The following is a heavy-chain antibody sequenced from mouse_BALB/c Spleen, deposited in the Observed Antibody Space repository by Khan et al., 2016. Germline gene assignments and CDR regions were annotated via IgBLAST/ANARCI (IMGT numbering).Heavy chain of an antibody. CDR2: IYPYNGGT. CDR3: ARGGGWYFDV. CDR1: GYTFTDYN. D-gene: IGHD1-1*02. Sequence: VQLQQSGPELVKPGASVKISCKASGYTFTDYNMHWVKQSHGKSLEWIGYIYPYNGGTGYNQKFKSKATLTVDNSSSTAYMELRSLTSEVSAVYYCARGGGWYFDVWGAGTTVTVSS. V-gene: IGHV1S29*02. J-gene: IGHJ1*01.